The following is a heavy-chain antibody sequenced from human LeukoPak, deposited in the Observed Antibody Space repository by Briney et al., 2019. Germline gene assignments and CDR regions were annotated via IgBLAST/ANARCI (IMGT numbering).Heavy chain of an antibody. CDR1: GFTVSSNY. D-gene: IGHD3-10*01. Sequence: GGSLRLSCAASGFTVSSNYMSWVRQAPGKGLEWVSVIYSGGSTYYADSVKGRFTISRDNSKNTLYLQVNSLRAEDTAVYYCAREVTMVRGVIGAFDIWGQGTMVTVSS. CDR2: IYSGGST. CDR3: AREVTMVRGVIGAFDI. J-gene: IGHJ3*02. V-gene: IGHV3-66*01.